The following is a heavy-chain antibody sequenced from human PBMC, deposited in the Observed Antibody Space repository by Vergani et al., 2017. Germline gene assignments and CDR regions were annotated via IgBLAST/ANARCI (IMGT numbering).Heavy chain of an antibody. CDR2: INPSGGST. CDR1: GYTFTSYY. CDR3: ARDRSIAAAGTPSYYYGMDV. J-gene: IGHJ6*02. Sequence: QVQLVQSGAEVKKPGASVKVSCKASGYTFTSYYMHWVRQAPGQGLEWMGIINPSGGSTSYAQKFQGRVTMTRDTSTSTVYMELRSLRSEDTAVYYCARDRSIAAAGTPSYYYGMDVWGQGTTVTVSS. V-gene: IGHV1-46*01. D-gene: IGHD6-13*01.